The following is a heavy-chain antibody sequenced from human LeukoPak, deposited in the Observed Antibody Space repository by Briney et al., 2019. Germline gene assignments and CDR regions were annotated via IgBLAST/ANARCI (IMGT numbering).Heavy chain of an antibody. V-gene: IGHV3-48*01. J-gene: IGHJ4*02. CDR3: ARYGSGKNYIDPFDF. CDR1: GFSFSRHA. CDR2: ISGGSDII. D-gene: IGHD3-10*01. Sequence: GGSLRLSCAASGFSFSRHAMNWVRQAPGMGLEWISPISGGSDIIEYADSVKGRFTISRDNGRGSLYLQMNSLRVEDTAVYYCARYGSGKNYIDPFDFWGQGTLVAVSS.